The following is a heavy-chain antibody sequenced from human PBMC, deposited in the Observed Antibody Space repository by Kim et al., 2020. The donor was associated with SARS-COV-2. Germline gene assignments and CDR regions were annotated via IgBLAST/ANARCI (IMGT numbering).Heavy chain of an antibody. V-gene: IGHV1-69*13. CDR3: ARDNRNTDAFDI. CDR2: IIPIFGTA. J-gene: IGHJ3*02. CDR1: GGTFSSYA. Sequence: SVKVSCKASGGTFSSYAISWVRQAPGQGLEWMGGIIPIFGTANYAQKFQGRVTITADESTSTAYMELSSLRSEDTAVYYCARDNRNTDAFDIWGQGTMVTVSS. D-gene: IGHD3-16*02.